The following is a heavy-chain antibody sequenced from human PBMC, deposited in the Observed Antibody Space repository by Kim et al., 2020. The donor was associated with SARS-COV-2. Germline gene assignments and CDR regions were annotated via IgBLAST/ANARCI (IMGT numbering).Heavy chain of an antibody. CDR3: ASEIFYLYSGTYYYWLDY. CDR2: IKNKPNSYTT. V-gene: IGHV3-72*01. D-gene: IGHD3-22*01. J-gene: IGHJ4*02. CDR1: GFIFSDHY. Sequence: GGSLRLSCTASGFIFSDHYMDWVRQAPGKGLEWVGRIKNKPNSYTTEYGASVKGRFTISRDDSKNSLYLQMNSLKTEDTDVYYCASEIFYLYSGTYYYWLDYWGQGTLVTVSS.